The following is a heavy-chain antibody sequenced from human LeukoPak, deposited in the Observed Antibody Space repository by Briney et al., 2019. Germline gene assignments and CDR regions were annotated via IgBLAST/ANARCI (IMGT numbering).Heavy chain of an antibody. CDR3: ASSTSCRRDFWSGYCSGWFDP. CDR2: MNPNSGNT. CDR1: GYTLTSYD. Sequence: GASVKVSCKASGYTLTSYDINWVRQATGQGLEWMGWMNPNSGNTGYAQKFRGRVTMTRNTSISAAYMELSSLRSEDTAVYYCASSTSCRRDFWSGYCSGWFDPWGQGTLVTVSS. J-gene: IGHJ5*02. D-gene: IGHD3-3*01. V-gene: IGHV1-8*01.